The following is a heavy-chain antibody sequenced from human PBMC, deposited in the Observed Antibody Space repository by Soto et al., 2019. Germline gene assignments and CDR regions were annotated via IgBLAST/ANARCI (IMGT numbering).Heavy chain of an antibody. V-gene: IGHV1-18*04. J-gene: IGHJ5*02. D-gene: IGHD2-21*02. CDR2: INPFNGNT. Sequence: ASVKVSCNTSGYTFTNFGVTWVRPAPGQSLEWMGWINPFNGNTNSTQKFQGRVTMTADTSTSTAYLELRSLRSDDTAVYYCARDYCGSYNCYSKNWLDPWGQGTLVTVSS. CDR1: GYTFTNFG. CDR3: ARDYCGSYNCYSKNWLDP.